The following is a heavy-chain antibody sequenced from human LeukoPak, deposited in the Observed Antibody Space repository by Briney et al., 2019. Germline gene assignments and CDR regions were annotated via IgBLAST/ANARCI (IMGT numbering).Heavy chain of an antibody. V-gene: IGHV3-33*01. Sequence: PGRSLRLSCAASGFTFSNYGLHWVRQAPGKGLEWLAVMWFDGSHKYYADSVKGRFTISRDNSKSMLYLHMNSLRAEDTAVYYCARDITGDPPPYYFDYWGQGSLVTVSS. CDR3: ARDITGDPPPYYFDY. CDR1: GFTFSNYG. D-gene: IGHD7-27*01. CDR2: MWFDGSHK. J-gene: IGHJ4*02.